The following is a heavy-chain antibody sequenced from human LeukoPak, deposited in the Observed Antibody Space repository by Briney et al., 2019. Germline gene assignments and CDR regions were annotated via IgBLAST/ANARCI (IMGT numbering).Heavy chain of an antibody. D-gene: IGHD5-12*01. CDR2: IYYSGST. V-gene: IGHV4-39*07. J-gene: IGHJ4*02. Sequence: PSETLSLTCTVSGGSISSSSYYWGWIRQPPGKGLEWIGSIYYSGSTYYNPSLKSRVTISVDTSKNQFSLKLSSVTAADTAVYYCARGSLRAYYFDYWGQGTLVTVSS. CDR1: GGSISSSSYY. CDR3: ARGSLRAYYFDY.